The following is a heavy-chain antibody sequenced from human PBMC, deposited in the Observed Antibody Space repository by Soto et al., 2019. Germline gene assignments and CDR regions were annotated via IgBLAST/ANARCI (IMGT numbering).Heavy chain of an antibody. J-gene: IGHJ4*02. V-gene: IGHV3-23*01. CDR2: ISGSGGST. D-gene: IGHD6-19*01. CDR3: AAFGIAVAGSGY. CDR1: GFTFSSCA. Sequence: LRLSCAASGFTFSSCAMSWVRQAPGKGLEWVSAISGSGGSTYYADSVKGRFTISRDNSKNTLYLQMNSLRAEDTAVYYCAAFGIAVAGSGYWGQGTLVTVSS.